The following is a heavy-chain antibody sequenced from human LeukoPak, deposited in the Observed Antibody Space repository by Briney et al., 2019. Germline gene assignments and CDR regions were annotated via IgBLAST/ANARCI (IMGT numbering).Heavy chain of an antibody. D-gene: IGHD6-25*01. CDR2: IYYSGST. V-gene: IGHV4-59*08. J-gene: IGHJ2*01. CDR1: GSSISSYY. CDR3: ARFSAPHWYFDL. Sequence: SETLSLTCTVSGSSISSYYWSWIRQPPGKGLEWIGYIYYSGSTNYNPSLKSRVTISVDTSKNQFSLKLSPVTAADTAVYYCARFSAPHWYFDLWGRGTLVTVSS.